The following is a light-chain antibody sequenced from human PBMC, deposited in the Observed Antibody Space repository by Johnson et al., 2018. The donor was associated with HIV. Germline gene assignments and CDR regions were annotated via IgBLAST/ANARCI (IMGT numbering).Light chain of an antibody. Sequence: QSVLTQPPSVSAAPGQKVTISCSGSSSNIGNNYVSWYQQPPGTAPKLLIYDNNKRPSGIPDRFSGPQSGTSATLGITGLQTGDEADYYCGTWDSRRSAGFFGTGTKVTVL. CDR2: DNN. V-gene: IGLV1-51*01. CDR1: SSNIGNNY. J-gene: IGLJ1*01. CDR3: GTWDSRRSAGF.